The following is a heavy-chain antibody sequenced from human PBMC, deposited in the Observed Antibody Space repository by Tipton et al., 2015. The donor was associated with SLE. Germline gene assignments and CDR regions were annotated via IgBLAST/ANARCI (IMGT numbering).Heavy chain of an antibody. D-gene: IGHD1-7*01. CDR2: ISSTSSTI. J-gene: IGHJ4*02. CDR1: GFSFSTYS. CDR3: ARGAGLELRTQ. V-gene: IGHV3-48*04. Sequence: SLRLSCAASGFSFSTYSINWVRQAPGKGLEWVSYISSTSSTIYFADSVKGRFTISRDNAKNSLYLQMNSLRAEDTAVYYCARGAGLELRTQWGQGTLVTVSS.